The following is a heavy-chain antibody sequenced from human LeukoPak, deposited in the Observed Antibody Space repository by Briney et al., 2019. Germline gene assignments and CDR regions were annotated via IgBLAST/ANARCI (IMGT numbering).Heavy chain of an antibody. CDR2: ISYDGSDK. V-gene: IGHV3-30*04. CDR3: AKDAAKELDS. CDR1: GFTFTTYS. Sequence: GGSLRLSCAASGFTFTTYSLHWVRQAPGKGLEWVAVISYDGSDKYYADSVKGRFTVSRDNSKDMLYLQMNSLRTEDTAIYFCAKDAAKELDSWGQGTLVTVSP. J-gene: IGHJ4*02.